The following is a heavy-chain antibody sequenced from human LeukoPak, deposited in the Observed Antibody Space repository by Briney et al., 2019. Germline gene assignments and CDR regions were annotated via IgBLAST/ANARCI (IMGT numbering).Heavy chain of an antibody. CDR2: IKEDGNEK. V-gene: IGHV3-7*05. J-gene: IGHJ4*02. Sequence: GGSLRLSCAASGFTFSSYWMTWVRQAPGKGLEWVANIKEDGNEKHYVDSVKGRFTISRDNAKNSLYLQMNSLRAEDTAVYYCARHVWFGELALGYFDYWGQGTLVTVSS. CDR1: GFTFSSYW. CDR3: ARHVWFGELALGYFDY. D-gene: IGHD3-10*01.